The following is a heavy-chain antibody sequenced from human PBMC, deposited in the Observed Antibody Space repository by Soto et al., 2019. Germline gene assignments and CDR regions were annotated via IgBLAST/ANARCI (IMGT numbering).Heavy chain of an antibody. CDR3: ARVYCGGDCFSGGDFDY. V-gene: IGHV1-18*01. J-gene: IGHJ4*02. CDR1: GYTFTTYG. CDR2: ISVYNGDT. Sequence: QVQLVQSGTEVKKAGSAVKVSCKTSGYTFTTYGISWIRQAPGQGLEWNAWISVYNGDTNYAQNVPGRVTMTTDTLTTTAYLELRSLRSDDTAVYYCARVYCGGDCFSGGDFDYWGQGTLVTVS. D-gene: IGHD2-21*01.